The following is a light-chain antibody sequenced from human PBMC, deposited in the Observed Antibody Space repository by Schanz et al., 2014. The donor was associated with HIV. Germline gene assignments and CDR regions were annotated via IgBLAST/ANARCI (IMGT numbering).Light chain of an antibody. J-gene: IGKJ4*01. CDR1: RSVSSNF. Sequence: TVLTQSPGSLSLSPGETVTLSCRASRSVSSNFLAWYQQKPGQPPRLLIYGASNRATGIPDRFSGSGSGTDFTLTISRLEPEDFAVYYCQQYGSSLLTFGGGTKVEIK. CDR2: GAS. V-gene: IGKV3-20*01. CDR3: QQYGSSLLT.